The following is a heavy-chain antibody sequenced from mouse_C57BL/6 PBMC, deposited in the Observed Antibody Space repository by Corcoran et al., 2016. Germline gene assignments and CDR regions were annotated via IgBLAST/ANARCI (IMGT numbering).Heavy chain of an antibody. CDR2: IYPGDGDT. J-gene: IGHJ2*01. V-gene: IGHV1-80*01. Sequence: QVQLQQSGAELVKPGASVKISCKASGYACSSYWMNWVKQRPGKGLEWIGQIYPGDGDTNYNGKFKGKATLTADKSSSTAYMQLSSLTSEDSAVYFCSISYYYGFDYWGQGTTLTVSS. CDR1: GYACSSYW. CDR3: SISYYYGFDY. D-gene: IGHD1-1*01.